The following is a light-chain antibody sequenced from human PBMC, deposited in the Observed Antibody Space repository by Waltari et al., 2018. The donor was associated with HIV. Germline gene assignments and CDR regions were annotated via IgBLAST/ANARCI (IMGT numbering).Light chain of an antibody. Sequence: EIVLTQSPGTLSLSPGARATFSCRASQSITSSYLAWYQQKPGQAPRLLIYGASNRATGIPDSFSGSGSGTDFTLTISRLEPEDFAVYYCQQYGSSPWTFGQGTKVEIK. V-gene: IGKV3-20*01. CDR1: QSITSSY. CDR2: GAS. J-gene: IGKJ1*01. CDR3: QQYGSSPWT.